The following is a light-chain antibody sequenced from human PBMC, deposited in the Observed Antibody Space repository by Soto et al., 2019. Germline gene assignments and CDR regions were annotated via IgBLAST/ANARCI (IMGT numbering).Light chain of an antibody. CDR3: CSHSASIHWV. Sequence: QSALTQPASVSGSPGQSITISCTGTSSDVGGYNFVSWYQQHPGNAPKLIIHEVLNRPSGVSSRFSGSKSGNTASLTISGLQAEDDAVYYCCSHSASIHWVFGGGIKLTVL. V-gene: IGLV2-14*03. CDR1: SSDVGGYNF. J-gene: IGLJ3*02. CDR2: EVL.